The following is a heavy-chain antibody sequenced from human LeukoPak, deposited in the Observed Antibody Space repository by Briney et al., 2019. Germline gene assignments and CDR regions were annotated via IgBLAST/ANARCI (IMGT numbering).Heavy chain of an antibody. V-gene: IGHV4-34*01. CDR1: GGSFSGYY. Sequence: SETLSLTCAVYGGSFSGYYWSWIRQPPGKGLEWIGEINHSGSINYNPSLKSRVTISVDTPKHQFPLKLSSVTAADTSVYYCATTGVGPGSYYDPMYHWFDRGGQGTLVTVSS. J-gene: IGHJ5*02. D-gene: IGHD3-10*01. CDR3: ATTGVGPGSYYDPMYHWFDR. CDR2: INHSGSI.